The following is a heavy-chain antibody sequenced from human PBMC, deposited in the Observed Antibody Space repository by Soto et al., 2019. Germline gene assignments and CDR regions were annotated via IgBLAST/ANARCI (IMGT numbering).Heavy chain of an antibody. CDR2: INAGNGDT. J-gene: IGHJ5*02. D-gene: IGHD2-21*02. Sequence: ASVKVSCKASGYAFTTYALHWVRQAPGQRPEWMGWINAGNGDTAYSQKLQGRVTITRDTSASTVYMELSSLRSEDTSIYYCARGGDCGGDCHAFDTWGQGARVTVSS. CDR1: GYAFTTYA. V-gene: IGHV1-3*01. CDR3: ARGGDCGGDCHAFDT.